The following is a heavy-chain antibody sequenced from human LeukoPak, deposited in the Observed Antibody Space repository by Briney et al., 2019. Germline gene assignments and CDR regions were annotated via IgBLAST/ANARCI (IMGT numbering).Heavy chain of an antibody. CDR2: INPNSGGT. Sequence: GASVKVSCKASGFTFTDYYIHWVRQAPAQGLEWMGWINPNSGGTNYPQKFQGRVTMTRDKSISTAFMELANLRSDDTAVYYCAKATNDFWGGTTLPFDPWGQGTLVTVSS. J-gene: IGHJ5*02. CDR3: AKATNDFWGGTTLPFDP. D-gene: IGHD3-3*01. CDR1: GFTFTDYY. V-gene: IGHV1-2*02.